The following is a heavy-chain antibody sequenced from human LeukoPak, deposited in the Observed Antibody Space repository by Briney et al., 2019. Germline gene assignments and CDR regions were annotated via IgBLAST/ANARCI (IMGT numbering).Heavy chain of an antibody. CDR3: ARDMKLIAAAGTRRPNWFDP. V-gene: IGHV1-2*02. J-gene: IGHJ5*02. CDR2: INPNSGGT. Sequence: GASVKVSCKASGYTFTGYYMHWVRQAPGQGLEWMGWINPNSGGTNYAQKFQGGVTMTRDTSISTAYMELSRLRSDDTAVYYCARDMKLIAAAGTRRPNWFDPWGQGTLVTVSS. CDR1: GYTFTGYY. D-gene: IGHD6-13*01.